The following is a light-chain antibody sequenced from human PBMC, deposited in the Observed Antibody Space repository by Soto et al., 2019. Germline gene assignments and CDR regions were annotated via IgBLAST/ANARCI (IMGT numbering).Light chain of an antibody. Sequence: EIVLTQSPGTLSLSPGERATLSCRASQSVSSSYLAWYQQKPGQAPRLLIYGASSRATGIPDRFSGSGSGTDFTLTSSRLEPEDFAVYYCQQYGSSRGVTFGPGTKVDIK. CDR1: QSVSSSY. J-gene: IGKJ3*01. V-gene: IGKV3-20*01. CDR3: QQYGSSRGVT. CDR2: GAS.